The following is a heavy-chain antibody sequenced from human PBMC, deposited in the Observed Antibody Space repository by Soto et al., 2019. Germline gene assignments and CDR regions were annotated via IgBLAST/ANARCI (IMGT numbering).Heavy chain of an antibody. CDR1: GGSFSGYY. D-gene: IGHD1-26*01. J-gene: IGHJ1*01. Sequence: SETLSLTCAVYGGSFSGYYWSWIRQPPGKGLEWIGEINHSGSTNYNPSLKSRVTISVDTSKNQFSLKLSSVTAADTAVYYCARAVVGATTGVQYFQHWGQGTLVTVSS. V-gene: IGHV4-34*01. CDR2: INHSGST. CDR3: ARAVVGATTGVQYFQH.